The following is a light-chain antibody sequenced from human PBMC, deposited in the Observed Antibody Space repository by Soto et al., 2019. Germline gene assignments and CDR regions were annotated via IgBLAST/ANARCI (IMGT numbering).Light chain of an antibody. CDR1: QDIRND. CDR2: TTS. J-gene: IGKJ5*01. CDR3: LQDNNYPIT. V-gene: IGKV1-6*01. Sequence: AIQMTQSPSSLSASVGDRVTITCRASQDIRNDLHWYQQKPGKAPNLLIYTTSNLQSGVPSRFSGSGSGTDFTLTITGLQPEDVATYYCLQDNNYPITVGQGTRLEIK.